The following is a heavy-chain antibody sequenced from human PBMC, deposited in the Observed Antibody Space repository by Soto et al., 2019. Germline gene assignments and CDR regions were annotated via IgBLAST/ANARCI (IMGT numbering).Heavy chain of an antibody. D-gene: IGHD6-13*01. CDR3: ATARSRAAAGTGDFDY. V-gene: IGHV1-24*01. CDR1: GYTLTELS. CDR2: FDPGDGET. Sequence: ASVKVSCKVSGYTLTELSMHWVRQAPGKGLEWMGGFDPGDGETIYAQKFQGRVTMTEDTSTDTAYMELSSLRSEDTAVYYCATARSRAAAGTGDFDYWGQGTLVTVSS. J-gene: IGHJ4*02.